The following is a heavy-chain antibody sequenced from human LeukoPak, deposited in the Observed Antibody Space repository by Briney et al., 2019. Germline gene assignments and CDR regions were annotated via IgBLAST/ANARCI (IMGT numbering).Heavy chain of an antibody. D-gene: IGHD6-13*01. CDR2: IYYSGST. CDR1: GGSISSSSYY. CDR3: ARDRQQLVRGDHFDY. J-gene: IGHJ4*02. Sequence: SETLSLTCTVSGGSISSSSYYWGWIRQPPGKGLEWIGSIYYSGSTYYNPSLESRVTISVDTSKNQFSLKLSSVTAADTAVYYCARDRQQLVRGDHFDYWGQGTLVTVSS. V-gene: IGHV4-39*07.